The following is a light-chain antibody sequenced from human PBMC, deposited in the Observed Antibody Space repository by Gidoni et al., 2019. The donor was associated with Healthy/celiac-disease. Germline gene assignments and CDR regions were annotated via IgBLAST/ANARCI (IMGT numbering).Light chain of an antibody. CDR2: GAS. J-gene: IGKJ5*01. CDR3: QQYDNIPIT. Sequence: DIQMTHSPSSLSASVGDRVTITCQASQDISNYLNWYQVKPGKAPKLLIYGASNLETGVPSRFSGSGSGTDFTFTISSLQPEDIATYYCQQYDNIPITFGQGTRLEIK. CDR1: QDISNY. V-gene: IGKV1-33*01.